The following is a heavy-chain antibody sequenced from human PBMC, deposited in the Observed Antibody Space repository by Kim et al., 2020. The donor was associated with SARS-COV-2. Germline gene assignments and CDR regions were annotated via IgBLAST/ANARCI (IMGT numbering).Heavy chain of an antibody. CDR3: ARARVVVVINAFAI. Sequence: SETLSLTCTVSGGSISSGGYYWSWIRQHPGKGLEWIGYIYYSGSTYYNPSLKSRVTISVDTSKNQFSLKLSSVTAADTAVYYCARARVVVVINAFAIWGQGTMVTVSS. J-gene: IGHJ3*02. CDR2: IYYSGST. CDR1: GGSISSGGYY. V-gene: IGHV4-31*03. D-gene: IGHD3-22*01.